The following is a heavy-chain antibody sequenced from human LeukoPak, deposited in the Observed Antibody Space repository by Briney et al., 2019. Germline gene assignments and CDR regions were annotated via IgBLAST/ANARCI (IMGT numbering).Heavy chain of an antibody. D-gene: IGHD3-22*01. V-gene: IGHV3-48*01. Sequence: PGGSLRLSCAASGFTFSSYSMNWVRQAPGKGLEWVSYISSSSTIYYADSVKGRFTISRDNAKNSLYLQMNSLRAEDTAVYYCARDYYYYDSSSMGGYYFDYWGQGTLVTVSS. CDR1: GFTFSSYS. CDR2: ISSSSTI. CDR3: ARDYYYYDSSSMGGYYFDY. J-gene: IGHJ4*02.